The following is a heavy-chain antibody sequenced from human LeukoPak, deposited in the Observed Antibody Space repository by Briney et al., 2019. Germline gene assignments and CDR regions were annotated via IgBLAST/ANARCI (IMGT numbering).Heavy chain of an antibody. CDR3: TRSWVYYDSSGYYSQFDS. D-gene: IGHD3-22*01. CDR1: GYTFTSYG. CDR2: ISAYNGNT. Sequence: ASVKVSCKASGYTFTSYGISWVRQAPGQGLEWMGWISAYNGNTNYAQKFQGRVTITRNTSISTAYMELNSLRSEDTAVYYCTRSWVYYDSSGYYSQFDSWGQGTLVTVSS. J-gene: IGHJ4*02. V-gene: IGHV1-18*01.